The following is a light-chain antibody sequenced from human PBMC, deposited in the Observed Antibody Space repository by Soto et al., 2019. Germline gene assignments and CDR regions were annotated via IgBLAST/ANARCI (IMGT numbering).Light chain of an antibody. CDR1: QSVSSSY. J-gene: IGKJ1*01. CDR3: QQWGSSSWT. V-gene: IGKV3-20*01. CDR2: GAS. Sequence: IVLTQSPGTLSLSPGQRATLSCRASQSVSSSYLGWYQQKPGQAPRLLIYGASRRVTGIPDRFSGSGSGTDFTLTISRLEPEDFAVYYCQQWGSSSWTFGQGTKVEIK.